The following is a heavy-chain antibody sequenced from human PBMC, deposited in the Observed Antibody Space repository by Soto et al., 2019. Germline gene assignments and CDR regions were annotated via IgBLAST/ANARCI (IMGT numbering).Heavy chain of an antibody. CDR2: ISSSGSTI. CDR1: GFTFSSYA. D-gene: IGHD3-22*01. J-gene: IGHJ3*02. CDR3: ASMGDYDNSGHDAFDI. Sequence: PGGSLRLSCAASGFTFSSYAMSWVRQAPGKGLEWVSYISSSGSTIYYADSVKGRFTISRDNAKNSLYLQMNSLRAEDTAVYYCASMGDYDNSGHDAFDIWGQGTMVTVSS. V-gene: IGHV3-48*04.